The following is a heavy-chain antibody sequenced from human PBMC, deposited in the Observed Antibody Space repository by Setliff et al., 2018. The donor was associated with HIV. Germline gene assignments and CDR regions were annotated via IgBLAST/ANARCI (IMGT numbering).Heavy chain of an antibody. CDR3: ASRYNSPSRPFDY. CDR2: IPASGEST. V-gene: IGHV3-23*01. Sequence: PGGSLRLSCAASGFTFYSSAMSWVRQSPGQGLEWISSIPASGESTYYSDSVKGRFTISRDNSKNTLYLQMNSLRDEDTAIYYCASRYNSPSRPFDYWGQGAVVTVSS. J-gene: IGHJ4*02. D-gene: IGHD3-9*01. CDR1: GFTFYSSA.